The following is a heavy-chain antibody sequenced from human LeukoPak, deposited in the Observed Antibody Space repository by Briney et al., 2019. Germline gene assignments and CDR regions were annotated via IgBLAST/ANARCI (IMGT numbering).Heavy chain of an antibody. CDR3: AKEGWFGELFYFDY. CDR1: GFTFSSYA. D-gene: IGHD3-10*01. Sequence: GGSLRLSCAASGFTFSSYAMSWVRQAPGKGLEWVSAISGSGGSTYYADSVKGRFTISRDNSKNTLFLQMNSLRAEDTAVYHCAKEGWFGELFYFDYWGQGTLVTVSS. V-gene: IGHV3-23*01. J-gene: IGHJ4*02. CDR2: ISGSGGST.